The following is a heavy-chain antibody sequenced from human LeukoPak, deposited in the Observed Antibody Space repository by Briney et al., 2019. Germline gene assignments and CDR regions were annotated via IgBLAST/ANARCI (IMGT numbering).Heavy chain of an antibody. CDR3: ARDFNYYGSGSYHDAFDI. CDR2: INPNGGGT. J-gene: IGHJ3*02. V-gene: IGHV1-2*02. D-gene: IGHD3-10*01. Sequence: ASVKVSCKASGYTFTGYYMHWVRQAPGQGLEWMGWINPNGGGTNYAQKFQGRVTMTRDTSISTAYMELSRLRSDDTAVYYCARDFNYYGSGSYHDAFDIWGQGTMVTVSS. CDR1: GYTFTGYY.